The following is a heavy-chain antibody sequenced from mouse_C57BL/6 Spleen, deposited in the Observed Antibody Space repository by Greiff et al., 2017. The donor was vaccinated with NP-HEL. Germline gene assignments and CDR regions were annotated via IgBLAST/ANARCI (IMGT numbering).Heavy chain of an antibody. J-gene: IGHJ4*01. V-gene: IGHV1-52*01. CDR1: GYTFTSYW. CDR3: ARSLYYYGSSLYAMDY. Sequence: VQLQQPGAELVRPGSSVKLSCKASGYTFTSYWMHWVKQRPIQGLEWIGNIDTSDSETHYTQQFKDKATLTVYKSSSTAYMQLSSLTSEDSAVYYCARSLYYYGSSLYAMDYWGQGTSVTVSS. D-gene: IGHD1-1*01. CDR2: IDTSDSET.